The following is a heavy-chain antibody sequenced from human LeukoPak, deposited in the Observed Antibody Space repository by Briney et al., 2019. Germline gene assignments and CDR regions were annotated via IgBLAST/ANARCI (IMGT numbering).Heavy chain of an antibody. V-gene: IGHV3-21*01. D-gene: IGHD3-22*01. CDR1: GFTFSRYS. CDR2: ISSTSTFI. J-gene: IGHJ6*03. CDR3: ARDYFDSSDYPQTYYYYYMDV. Sequence: PGRSLRLSCAASGFTFSRYSMNWVRQAAGKGLEWVASISSTSTFIYSADSVKGRFTISRDTAKNSLILQMNSLRAEDTAIYYCARDYFDSSDYPQTYYYYYMDVWGKGTTVTVSS.